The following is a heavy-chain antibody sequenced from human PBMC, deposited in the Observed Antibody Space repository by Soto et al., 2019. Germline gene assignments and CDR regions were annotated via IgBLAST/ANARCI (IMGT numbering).Heavy chain of an antibody. V-gene: IGHV3-11*06. J-gene: IGHJ4*02. CDR3: ATDLGGSYGPFDY. D-gene: IGHD5-18*01. Sequence: PGGSLRLSCEGSGFTFSDYYISWIRQAPGKGLEWISYSSNSGTFSRYADSVKGRFSISRDNSKNTLYLQMNSLRAEDTAVYYCATDLGGSYGPFDYWGQGALVTVSS. CDR2: SSNSGTFS. CDR1: GFTFSDYY.